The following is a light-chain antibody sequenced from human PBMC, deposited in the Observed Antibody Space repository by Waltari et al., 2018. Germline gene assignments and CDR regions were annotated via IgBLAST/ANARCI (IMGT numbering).Light chain of an antibody. J-gene: IGKJ4*01. Sequence: EIVLTQSPATLSLSPGERATLSCRASKSISTYLAWYQQKPGQAPRLLMDNASNRTTGIPARFSGSGTGTDFTLTVSSLEPEDFAVYYRQQRGSWPLTFGGGTKVEIK. CDR1: KSISTY. CDR2: NAS. V-gene: IGKV3-11*01. CDR3: QQRGSWPLT.